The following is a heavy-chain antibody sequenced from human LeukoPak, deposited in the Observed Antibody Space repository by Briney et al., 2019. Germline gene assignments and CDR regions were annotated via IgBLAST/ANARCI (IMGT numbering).Heavy chain of an antibody. Sequence: GGSLRLSCAASGFTFSSYAMSWVRQAPGKGLEWVSAISGSGGSTYYADSVKGRFTISRDNSKNTLYLQMNSLRAEDTAVYYCAKGEHIVATISGWFDPWGQGALVTVSS. D-gene: IGHD5-12*01. J-gene: IGHJ5*02. CDR1: GFTFSSYA. V-gene: IGHV3-23*01. CDR2: ISGSGGST. CDR3: AKGEHIVATISGWFDP.